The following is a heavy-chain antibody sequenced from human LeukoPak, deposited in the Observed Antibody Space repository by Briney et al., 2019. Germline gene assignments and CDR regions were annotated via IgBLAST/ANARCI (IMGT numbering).Heavy chain of an antibody. Sequence: GGSLRLSCVASGFTFTGHSMHWVRQAPGKGLEWVAVVADDEKTIFYADSLKGRFTVSRDNSKNTVYLQMNSLRDKDTAVYYCAREKQSGGTPFDYWGQGSLVTVSS. J-gene: IGHJ4*02. CDR2: VADDEKTI. V-gene: IGHV3-30*04. D-gene: IGHD1-26*01. CDR3: AREKQSGGTPFDY. CDR1: GFTFTGHS.